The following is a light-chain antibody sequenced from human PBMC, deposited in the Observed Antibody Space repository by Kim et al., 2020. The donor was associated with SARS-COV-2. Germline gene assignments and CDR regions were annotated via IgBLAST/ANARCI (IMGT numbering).Light chain of an antibody. V-gene: IGKV1-27*01. CDR1: QGISKD. Sequence: AAVGNRVTIKCRASQGISKDLAWYQQKPENAPKLLIFAASALQSGVPTRFSGSGSGTDFTLTISSLQPEDVATYYCQKYNGAPWTFGQGTKVDIK. CDR2: AAS. J-gene: IGKJ1*01. CDR3: QKYNGAPWT.